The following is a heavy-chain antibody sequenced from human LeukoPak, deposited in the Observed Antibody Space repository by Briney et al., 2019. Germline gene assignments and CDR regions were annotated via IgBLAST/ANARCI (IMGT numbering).Heavy chain of an antibody. Sequence: PSETLSLTCTVSGGSISGYYWGWIRQPPGKGLEWIGYVYDSGSINYNPSLKSRVTISVDTSKNQFSLKLSSVTAADTAVYYCARDVSSYGLSDYYYYMDVWGKGTTVTVSS. V-gene: IGHV4-59*01. CDR2: VYDSGSI. D-gene: IGHD5-18*01. CDR1: GGSISGYY. CDR3: ARDVSSYGLSDYYYYMDV. J-gene: IGHJ6*03.